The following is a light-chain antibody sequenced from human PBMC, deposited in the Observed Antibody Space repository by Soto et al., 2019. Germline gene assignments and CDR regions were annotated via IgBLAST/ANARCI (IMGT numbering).Light chain of an antibody. Sequence: EIVLTQSPGTLSLSPGERATLSCRASESVSSSYLAWYQQKHGQAPRLLIYGASSRATGIPGRFSGSGSGTDFTLTINRLEPEDFAVYYCQQYGSSRWTFGQGTKVEIK. V-gene: IGKV3-20*01. CDR3: QQYGSSRWT. CDR2: GAS. CDR1: ESVSSSY. J-gene: IGKJ1*01.